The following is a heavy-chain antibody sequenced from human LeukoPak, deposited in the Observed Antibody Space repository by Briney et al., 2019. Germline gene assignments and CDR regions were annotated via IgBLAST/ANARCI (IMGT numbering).Heavy chain of an antibody. J-gene: IGHJ6*02. V-gene: IGHV3-30*18. D-gene: IGHD3-10*01. CDR2: ITYDGYYK. CDR1: GFTFSSYG. Sequence: GGSLRLSCAASGFTFSSYGRHWVRQAPGKGLEWVAVITYDGYYKYYADSVKGRFTISSDNSKNTLFLQMNSLRAEDTAVYYCAKDLKSMVRGACMDAWGQGTTVTVSS. CDR3: AKDLKSMVRGACMDA.